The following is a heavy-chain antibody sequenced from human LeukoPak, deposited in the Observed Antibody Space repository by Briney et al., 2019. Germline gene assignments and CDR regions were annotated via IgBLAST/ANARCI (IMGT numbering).Heavy chain of an antibody. CDR3: LPLLSRPYVEDGFDI. J-gene: IGHJ3*02. D-gene: IGHD2/OR15-2a*01. V-gene: IGHV3-11*06. CDR1: GFTFRDYY. Sequence: PGGSLRLSCVASGFTFRDYYMSWIRQAPGKGLEWVSYISSSSSYTKYADSVKGRFTISRDNARNSLYLQMNSLRAEDTAVYYCLPLLSRPYVEDGFDIWGQGTMVTVSS. CDR2: ISSSSSYT.